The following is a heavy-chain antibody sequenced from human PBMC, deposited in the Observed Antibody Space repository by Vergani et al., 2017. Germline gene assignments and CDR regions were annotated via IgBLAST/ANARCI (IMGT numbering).Heavy chain of an antibody. CDR3: ANSRQPYWNYYYYMDV. Sequence: QVQLQESGPGLVKPSQTLSLTCTVSGGSISSYYWSWIRQPPGKGLEWIGYIYYSGSTNYNPSLKSRVTISVDTSKNQFSLKLSSVTAADTAVYYCANSRQPYWNYYYYMDVWGKGTTVTVSS. V-gene: IGHV4-59*01. D-gene: IGHD3-3*02. CDR1: GGSISSYY. J-gene: IGHJ6*03. CDR2: IYYSGST.